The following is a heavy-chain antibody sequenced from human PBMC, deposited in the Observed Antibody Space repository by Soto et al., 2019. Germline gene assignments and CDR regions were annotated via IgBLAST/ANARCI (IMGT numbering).Heavy chain of an antibody. V-gene: IGHV1-18*04. J-gene: IGHJ6*02. CDR3: ARDRWGGPRQYHYYGMDV. CDR2: ISAYNGNT. CDR1: GYTFTSYG. D-gene: IGHD1-1*01. Sequence: ASVKVSCKASGYTFTSYGISWVRQAPGQGLEWMGWISAYNGNTNYAQKLQGRVTMTTDTSTSTAYMELRSLRSDDTAVYYCARDRWGGPRQYHYYGMDVWGQGTTVTVSS.